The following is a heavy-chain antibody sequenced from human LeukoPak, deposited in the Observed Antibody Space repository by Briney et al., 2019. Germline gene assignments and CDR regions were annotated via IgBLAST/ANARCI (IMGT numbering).Heavy chain of an antibody. Sequence: SVKDSCKASGGTFSSYAISWVRQAPGQGLEWMGGIIPIFGTANYAQKFQGRVTITTDESTSTAYMELSSLRSEDTAVYYCAILPSCSSTSCPDYWGQGTLVTVSS. CDR1: GGTFSSYA. D-gene: IGHD2-2*01. V-gene: IGHV1-69*05. CDR3: AILPSCSSTSCPDY. CDR2: IIPIFGTA. J-gene: IGHJ4*02.